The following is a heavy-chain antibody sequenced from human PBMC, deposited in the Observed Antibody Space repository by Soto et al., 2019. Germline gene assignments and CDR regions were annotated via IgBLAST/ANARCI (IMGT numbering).Heavy chain of an antibody. V-gene: IGHV3-74*01. CDR3: ATVTTGSGAFDI. Sequence: GGSLRLSCAVSGFSFSNYWMHWVRQVPGEGLMWVARIKYDGGFTTYADSVRGRFTISGDTAKNTLYLQMNSLRVEDTALYYCATVTTGSGAFDIWGQGTMVTVSS. CDR2: IKYDGGFT. CDR1: GFSFSNYW. J-gene: IGHJ3*02. D-gene: IGHD4-17*01.